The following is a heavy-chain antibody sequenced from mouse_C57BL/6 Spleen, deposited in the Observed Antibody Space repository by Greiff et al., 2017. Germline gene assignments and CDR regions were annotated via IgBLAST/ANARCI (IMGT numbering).Heavy chain of an antibody. CDR3: ARSLFYYYAMDY. Sequence: EVQGVESGGGLVQPGGSLSLSCAASGFTFTDYYMSWVRQPPGKALEWLGFIRNKANGYTTEYSASVKGRFTISRDNSQSILYLQMNALRAEDSATYYCARSLFYYYAMDYWGQGTSVTVSS. D-gene: IGHD6-1*01. V-gene: IGHV7-3*01. CDR2: IRNKANGYTT. J-gene: IGHJ4*01. CDR1: GFTFTDYY.